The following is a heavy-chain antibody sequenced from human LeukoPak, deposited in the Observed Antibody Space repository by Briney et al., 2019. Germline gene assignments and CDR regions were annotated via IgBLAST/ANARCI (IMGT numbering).Heavy chain of an antibody. D-gene: IGHD2-8*02. V-gene: IGHV3-48*01. CDR1: GFTFSSYS. J-gene: IGHJ5*02. CDR3: ARDTGGRGWFDP. CDR2: IDSKSSTI. Sequence: GGSLRLSCAASGFTFSSYSMNWVRQAPGKGLEWVSYIDSKSSTILYADSVKGRFTISRDNAKNSLYLQMNSLRAEDTAVYYCARDTGGRGWFDPWGQGTLATVSS.